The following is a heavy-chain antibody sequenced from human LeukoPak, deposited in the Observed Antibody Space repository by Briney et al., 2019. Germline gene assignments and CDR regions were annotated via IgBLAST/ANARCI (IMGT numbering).Heavy chain of an antibody. CDR1: GYTLTELS. V-gene: IGHV1-24*01. CDR2: FDPEDGET. Sequence: ASVKVSCKVSGYTLTELSMHWVRQAPGKGLEWMGGFDPEDGETIYAQKFQGRVTMTEDTSTDTAYMELSSLRSEDTAVYYCATVKYYYDSSGSLDAFDIRGQGTMVTVSS. CDR3: ATVKYYYDSSGSLDAFDI. J-gene: IGHJ3*02. D-gene: IGHD3-22*01.